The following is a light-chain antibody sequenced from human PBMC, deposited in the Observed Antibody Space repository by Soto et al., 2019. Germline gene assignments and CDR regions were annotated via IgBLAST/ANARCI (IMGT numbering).Light chain of an antibody. V-gene: IGKV3-11*01. J-gene: IGKJ4*01. CDR3: QQRGNWPS. Sequence: SPATLSLSPGXRATLSCXAXQSVSRYLAWYQQKPGQAPRLLIYDASNRATGIPARFSGSGSGTDFTLTISSLEPEDFAVYYCQQRGNWPSFGGGTKVEIK. CDR2: DAS. CDR1: QSVSRY.